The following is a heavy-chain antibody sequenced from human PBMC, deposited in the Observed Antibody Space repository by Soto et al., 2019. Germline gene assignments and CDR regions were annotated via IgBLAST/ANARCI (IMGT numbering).Heavy chain of an antibody. Sequence: QVHLVQSGAEVTKHGSSVKVSCKTSGGTFSTYTIYWVRQAPGQGLEWMGRIIPLFGTTKYAQNFQDRVTITAEESTSTTYMELSSLRAEDTAVYYCARRLDDRADEGFDVWGEGTAVTVSA. CDR3: ARRLDDRADEGFDV. CDR1: GGTFSTYT. V-gene: IGHV1-69*18. J-gene: IGHJ3*01. D-gene: IGHD3-16*01. CDR2: IIPLFGTT.